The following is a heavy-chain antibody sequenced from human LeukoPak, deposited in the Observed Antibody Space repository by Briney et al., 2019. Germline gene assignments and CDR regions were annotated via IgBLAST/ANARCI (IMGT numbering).Heavy chain of an antibody. CDR2: ISSSGSTI. D-gene: IGHD5-12*01. Sequence: KSGGSLRLSCAASGFTFSDYYMSWIRQAPGKGPEWVSYISSSGSTIYYADSVKGRFTISRDNAKNSLYLQMNSLRAEDTAVYYCARILVATIRILDYWGQGTLVTVSS. V-gene: IGHV3-11*01. J-gene: IGHJ4*02. CDR3: ARILVATIRILDY. CDR1: GFTFSDYY.